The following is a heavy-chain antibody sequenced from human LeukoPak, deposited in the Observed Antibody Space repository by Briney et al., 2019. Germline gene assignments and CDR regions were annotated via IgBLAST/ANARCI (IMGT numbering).Heavy chain of an antibody. CDR2: IQNDGSDK. CDR1: GFSFRSYG. J-gene: IGHJ4*02. CDR3: AKDLEAGTSGYSLDY. D-gene: IGHD3-22*01. Sequence: GGSLRLSCAASGFSFRSYGMHWVRQAPGQGLEWVAFIQNDGSDKYYADSVRGRFTISRDNSKNLLHVQMNSLRVEDKGVYYCAKDLEAGTSGYSLDYWGQGTLVSVSS. V-gene: IGHV3-30*02.